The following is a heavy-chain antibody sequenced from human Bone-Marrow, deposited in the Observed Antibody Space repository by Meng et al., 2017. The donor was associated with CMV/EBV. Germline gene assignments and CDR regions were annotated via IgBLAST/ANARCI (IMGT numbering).Heavy chain of an antibody. CDR3: ARGIGVVPAANPNWFDP. J-gene: IGHJ5*02. CDR2: INHSGST. Sequence: SCAVYGGSFSGYYWSWIRQPPGKGLEWIGEINHSGSTNYNPSLKSRGTITVDTSKNQFSLKLSSVSAADTAVDYCARGIGVVPAANPNWFDPWGQGTLVTVSS. CDR1: GGSFSGYY. D-gene: IGHD2-2*01. V-gene: IGHV4-34*09.